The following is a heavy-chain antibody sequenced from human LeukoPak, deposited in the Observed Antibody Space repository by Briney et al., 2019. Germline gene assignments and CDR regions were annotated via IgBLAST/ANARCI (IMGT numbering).Heavy chain of an antibody. CDR3: ARTEDIVVVVAASLSGYYFDY. Sequence: ASVKVSCKASGYTFTGYYMHWVRQAPGQGLEWMGRINPNSGGTNYAQKFQGRVTMTRDTSISTAYMELSRLRSDDTAVYYCARTEDIVVVVAASLSGYYFDYWGQRTLVTVSS. J-gene: IGHJ4*02. CDR2: INPNSGGT. V-gene: IGHV1-2*06. D-gene: IGHD2-15*01. CDR1: GYTFTGYY.